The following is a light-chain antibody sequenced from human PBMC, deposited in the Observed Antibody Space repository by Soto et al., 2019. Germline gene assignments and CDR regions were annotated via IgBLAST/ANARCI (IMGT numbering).Light chain of an antibody. Sequence: DIQMTQSPSTLSASVGDRVTITCRASQSINNWLAWYQQKPGKVPELLIYDASSLESGVPSRFSGSGSATEFTLTISSLQPDDFATYYCQQYESYSGTFGQGSKVHIK. CDR2: DAS. CDR3: QQYESYSGT. V-gene: IGKV1-5*01. J-gene: IGKJ1*01. CDR1: QSINNW.